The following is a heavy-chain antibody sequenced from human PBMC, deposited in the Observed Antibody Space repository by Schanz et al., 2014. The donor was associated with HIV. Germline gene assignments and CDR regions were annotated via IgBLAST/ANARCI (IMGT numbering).Heavy chain of an antibody. D-gene: IGHD6-6*01. V-gene: IGHV1-2*06. CDR2: IDPRSGGT. CDR1: GYSFTSHG. CDR3: AREPSFSGLDV. J-gene: IGHJ6*02. Sequence: QIQLVQSGAEMKKPGASVKVSCKASGYSFTSHGISWVRQAPGQGLEWMGRIDPRSGGTKNTQKFQGRVTMTRDTSISTAYVELSRLTSDDTAVYYCAREPSFSGLDVWGQGTTVIVSS.